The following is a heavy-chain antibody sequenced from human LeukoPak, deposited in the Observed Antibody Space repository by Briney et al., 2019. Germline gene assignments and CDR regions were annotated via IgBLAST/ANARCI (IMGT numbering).Heavy chain of an antibody. V-gene: IGHV4-59*08. D-gene: IGHD3-3*01. CDR3: ARFPNYDFWSGYYTGIISDYYYGMDV. CDR1: GGSISSYY. Sequence: SETLSLTCTVSGGSISSYYWSWIRQPPGKGLEWIGYIYYSGSTNYNPSLKGRVTISVDTSKNQFSLKLSSVTAADTAVYYCARFPNYDFWSGYYTGIISDYYYGMDVWGQGTTVTVSS. CDR2: IYYSGST. J-gene: IGHJ6*02.